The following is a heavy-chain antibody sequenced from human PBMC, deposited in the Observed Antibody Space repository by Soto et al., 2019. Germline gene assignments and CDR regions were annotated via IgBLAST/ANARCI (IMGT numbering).Heavy chain of an antibody. V-gene: IGHV3-30*18. CDR2: ISYDGSKK. D-gene: IGHD6-19*01. CDR3: VKVTDSSGWYPYYYGMDV. CDR1: GFSFSTYG. Sequence: GGSLRLSCAASGFSFSTYGMYWVRQAPGKGLEWVAVISYDGSKKYYADSVKGRFTISRDNSKNTLFLQMNSLRAEDTTVYYCVKVTDSSGWYPYYYGMDVWGQGTTVT. J-gene: IGHJ6*02.